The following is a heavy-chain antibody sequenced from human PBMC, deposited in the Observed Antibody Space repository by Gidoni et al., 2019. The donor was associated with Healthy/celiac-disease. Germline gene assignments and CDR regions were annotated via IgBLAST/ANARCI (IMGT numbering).Heavy chain of an antibody. V-gene: IGHV1-69*01. D-gene: IGHD1-26*01. Sequence: QVQLVQSGAEVKKPGSSVKVSCKASGGTFSSYAISWVRQAPGQGLEWMGGNIPICGKANYAQKFQGRVTITADESTSTAYMELSSLRSEDTAVYYCAKGGAAPNYYYYYMDVWGKGTTVTVSS. CDR1: GGTFSSYA. CDR3: AKGGAAPNYYYYYMDV. CDR2: NIPICGKA. J-gene: IGHJ6*03.